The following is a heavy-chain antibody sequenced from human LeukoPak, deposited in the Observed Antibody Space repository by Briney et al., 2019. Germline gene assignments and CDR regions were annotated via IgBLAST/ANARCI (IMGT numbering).Heavy chain of an antibody. D-gene: IGHD1-26*01. CDR3: ARDDSGSYSLDY. CDR1: GFTFSDYY. J-gene: IGHJ4*02. Sequence: GGSLRLSCAASGFTFSDYYMDWVRQAPGKGLEWVGRTRNKANSYTTEYAASVKGRFTISRDDSKNSVYLQMNSLKTEDTAVYYCARDDSGSYSLDYWGQGTLVTVSS. V-gene: IGHV3-72*01. CDR2: TRNKANSYTT.